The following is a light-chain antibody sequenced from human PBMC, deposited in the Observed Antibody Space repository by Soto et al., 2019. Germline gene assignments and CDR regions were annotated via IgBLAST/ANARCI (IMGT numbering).Light chain of an antibody. CDR1: SSDVGGYNY. Sequence: QSALTQPASVSGSPGQSITISCTGTSSDVGGYNYVSWFQQHPGKAPKLKIYEVSNRPSGVSNRFSGSKSGYTASLTISELQAEDEADYYCTSFTSSSTWGFGGGPKVTVL. J-gene: IGLJ3*02. V-gene: IGLV2-14*03. CDR3: TSFTSSSTWG. CDR2: EVS.